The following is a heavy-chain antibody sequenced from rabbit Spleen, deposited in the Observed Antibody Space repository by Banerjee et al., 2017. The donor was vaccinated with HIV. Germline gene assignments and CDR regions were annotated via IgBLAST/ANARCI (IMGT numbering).Heavy chain of an antibody. D-gene: IGHD4-1*01. CDR2: IDPIFGGT. CDR3: VRNSGWGVSYFTL. Sequence: QEQLVESGGGLVQPGGSLQLSCKASGFDFSSYGVSWVRQGPGKGLEWIGYIDPIFGGTYYASWVNGRFSISRENTQNTVSLQLNSLTVADTATYFCVRNSGWGVSYFTLWGQGTLVTVS. CDR1: GFDFSSYG. J-gene: IGHJ4*01. V-gene: IGHV1S47*01.